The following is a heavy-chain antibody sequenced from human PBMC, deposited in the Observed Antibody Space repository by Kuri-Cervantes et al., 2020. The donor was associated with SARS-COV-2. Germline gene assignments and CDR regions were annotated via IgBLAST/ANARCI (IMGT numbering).Heavy chain of an antibody. Sequence: ESLKISCAVSGYSISSGYYWGWIRQPPGKGLEWIAIIYHSGSTYYNPSLKSRVTISLDTSKNQFSLKLSSVTAADTAVYYCARRGAGCSSAAFDIWGLGTMVTVSS. D-gene: IGHD6-6*01. V-gene: IGHV4-38-2*01. J-gene: IGHJ3*02. CDR3: ARRGAGCSSAAFDI. CDR2: IYHSGST. CDR1: GYSISSGYY.